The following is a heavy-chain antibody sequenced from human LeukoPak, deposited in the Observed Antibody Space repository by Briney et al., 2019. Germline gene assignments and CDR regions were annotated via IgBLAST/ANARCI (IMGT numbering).Heavy chain of an antibody. CDR1: GGSISTYY. Sequence: SETLSLTCSVSGGSISTYYWSWIRQPPGKGLEWIGYIYHSGSTYYNPSLKSRVTISVDRSKNQFSLKLSSVTAADTAVCYCATGSYNYYYYMDVWGKGTTVTVSS. CDR3: ATGSYNYYYYMDV. D-gene: IGHD3-10*01. J-gene: IGHJ6*03. V-gene: IGHV4-30-2*01. CDR2: IYHSGST.